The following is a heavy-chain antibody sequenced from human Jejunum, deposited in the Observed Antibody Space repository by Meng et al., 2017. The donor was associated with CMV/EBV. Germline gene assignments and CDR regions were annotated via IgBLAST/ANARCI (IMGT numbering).Heavy chain of an antibody. CDR1: GFTFRTSG. D-gene: IGHD5-24*01. Sequence: GGLGGGLAQPGCALRLSCAASGFTFRTSGRHWVRQAPGKGLEWVSRINSDGSDPRYADSVKDRYTISRDNAKDTVYLQMSSLRAEDTAVYFFARSRDGYSYFNSWGQGTLVTVSS. J-gene: IGHJ5*02. CDR2: INSDGSDP. V-gene: IGHV3-74*01. CDR3: ARSRDGYSYFNS.